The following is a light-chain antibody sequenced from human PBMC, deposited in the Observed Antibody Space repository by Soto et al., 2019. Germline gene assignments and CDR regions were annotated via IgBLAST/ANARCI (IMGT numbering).Light chain of an antibody. V-gene: IGLV4-69*01. J-gene: IGLJ7*01. CDR3: QTWGTCLPL. CDR1: HGHANFA. Sequence: QSVLTQSPSASASLGASVNLTCTLEHGHANFAVAWHQQQTKKGPRYLMSVNSDGSHTKGDGIPDRCSGTTSGAERYLTISGLQSVDEADYYCQTWGTCLPLFGGGTQMTVL. CDR2: VNSDGSH.